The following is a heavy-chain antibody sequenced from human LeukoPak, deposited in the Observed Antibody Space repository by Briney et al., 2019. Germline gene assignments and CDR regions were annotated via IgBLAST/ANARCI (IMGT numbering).Heavy chain of an antibody. V-gene: IGHV4-34*01. CDR1: GGSFSGYY. CDR3: ARGGRNWNSPYYFDY. Sequence: SETLSLTCAVYGGSFSGYYWSWIRQPPGKGLEWIGEINHSGSTNYNPSLKSRVTISVDTSKNQFSLKLSSVTAADTAVYYCARGGRNWNSPYYFDYWGQGTLVTVSS. CDR2: INHSGST. J-gene: IGHJ4*02. D-gene: IGHD1-7*01.